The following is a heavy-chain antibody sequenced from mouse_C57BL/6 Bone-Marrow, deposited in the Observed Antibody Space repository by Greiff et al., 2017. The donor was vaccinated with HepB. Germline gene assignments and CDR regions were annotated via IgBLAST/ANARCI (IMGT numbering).Heavy chain of an antibody. CDR2: IWSGGST. CDR3: ARKGARYWYFDV. V-gene: IGHV2-2*01. Sequence: VQLQQSGPGLVQPSQSLSITCTVSGFSLTSYGVHWVRQSPGKGLEWLGVIWSGGSTDYNAAFISRLSISKYNSKSQGFFTMNSLQADDTAIYYCARKGARYWYFDVWGTGTTVTVSS. J-gene: IGHJ1*03. CDR1: GFSLTSYG.